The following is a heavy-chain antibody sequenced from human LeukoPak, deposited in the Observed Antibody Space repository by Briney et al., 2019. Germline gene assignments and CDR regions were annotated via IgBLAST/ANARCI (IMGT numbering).Heavy chain of an antibody. CDR3: ARVRSVPDY. D-gene: IGHD3-10*01. CDR1: GFTFSSYS. Sequence: GGSLRLSCAASGFTFSSYSMNWVRQAPGKGLEWVSYISSGSSTIYYADSVKGRFTISRDNAKNPLYLQMNSLRAEDTAVYYCARVRSVPDYWGQGTLVTVSS. J-gene: IGHJ4*02. CDR2: ISSGSSTI. V-gene: IGHV3-48*01.